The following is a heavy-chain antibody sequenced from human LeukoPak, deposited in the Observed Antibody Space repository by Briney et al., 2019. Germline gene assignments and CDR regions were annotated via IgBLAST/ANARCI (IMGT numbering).Heavy chain of an antibody. CDR1: GFTFSSYW. CDR2: IKQDGSEK. Sequence: GGSLRLSCAASGFTFSSYWMSWVRQAPGKGLERVANIKQDGSEKYYVDSVKGRFTISRDNAKNSLYLQMNSLRAEDTAVYYCARVQYYYDSSGYYQDAFDIWGQGTMVTVSS. CDR3: ARVQYYYDSSGYYQDAFDI. V-gene: IGHV3-7*01. D-gene: IGHD3-22*01. J-gene: IGHJ3*02.